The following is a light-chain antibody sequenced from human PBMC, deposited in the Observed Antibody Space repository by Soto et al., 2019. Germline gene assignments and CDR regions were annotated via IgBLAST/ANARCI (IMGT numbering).Light chain of an antibody. CDR3: TSYAGSNNLV. Sequence: QSALTQPPSASGSPGQSVTISCTGTSRDIGGYNYVSWYQQHPGTAPKLIIYEVSKRPSGVPDRFSGSKSGNTASLTVSGLQAEDEGDYYCTSYAGSNNLVFAGGTKLTVL. V-gene: IGLV2-8*01. J-gene: IGLJ3*02. CDR1: SRDIGGYNY. CDR2: EVS.